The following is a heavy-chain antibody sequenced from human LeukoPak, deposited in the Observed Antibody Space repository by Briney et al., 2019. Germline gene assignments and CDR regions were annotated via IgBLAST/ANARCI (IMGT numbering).Heavy chain of an antibody. Sequence: PSETLSLTCTVSGGSISSYYCSWIRQPAGKGREWIGRIYTSGSTNYNPSLKSRVTMSVDTSKNQFSLKLSSVPAPDTAVYYCAGEVVQLLLLVGWFDPWRQGTVVSVCS. V-gene: IGHV4-4*07. CDR3: AGEVVQLLLLVGWFDP. D-gene: IGHD2-2*01. CDR2: IYTSGST. J-gene: IGHJ5*02. CDR1: GGSISSYY.